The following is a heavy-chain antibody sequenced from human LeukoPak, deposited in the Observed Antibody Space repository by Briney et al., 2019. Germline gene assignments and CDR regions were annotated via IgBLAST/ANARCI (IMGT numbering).Heavy chain of an antibody. J-gene: IGHJ4*02. Sequence: SETLSLTCTVSGGSISSSSAYWGWIRQPPGKGREWIGSIYYSKNTYYNPSLKSRVTISADTSKNQSSLTLGSVSATDTAVYYCVSPRGFSYGYFDYWGQGTLVTVSS. D-gene: IGHD5-18*01. CDR3: VSPRGFSYGYFDY. CDR2: IYYSKNT. CDR1: GGSISSSSAY. V-gene: IGHV4-39*01.